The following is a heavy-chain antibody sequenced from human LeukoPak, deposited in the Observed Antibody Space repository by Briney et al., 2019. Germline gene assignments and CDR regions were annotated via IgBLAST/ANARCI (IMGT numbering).Heavy chain of an antibody. CDR1: GFTFSNYW. J-gene: IGHJ4*02. CDR3: ARDWGYCSSTSCYRSPFDY. D-gene: IGHD2-2*02. V-gene: IGHV3-74*01. CDR2: IDANAKTT. Sequence: GGSLRLSCAASGFTFSNYWLHWVRQAPGKGLVWVSRIDANAKTTSYADSVKGRFTISTDNAKKTLYLQMNSLRAEDTAVYYCARDWGYCSSTSCYRSPFDYWGQGTLVTVSS.